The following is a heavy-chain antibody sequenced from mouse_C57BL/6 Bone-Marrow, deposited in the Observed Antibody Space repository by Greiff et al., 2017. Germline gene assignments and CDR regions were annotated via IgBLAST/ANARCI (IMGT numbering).Heavy chain of an antibody. CDR2: SRNKANDYTT. CDR3: ARDANWGPFAY. J-gene: IGHJ3*01. CDR1: GFTFSDFY. V-gene: IGHV7-1*01. Sequence: EVMLVESGGGLVQSGRSLRLSCATSGFTFSDFYMEWVRQAPGKGLEWIAASRNKANDYTTEYSASVKGRFIVSRDTSQSILYLQMNALRAEDTAIYYCARDANWGPFAYWGQGTLVTVSA. D-gene: IGHD4-1*01.